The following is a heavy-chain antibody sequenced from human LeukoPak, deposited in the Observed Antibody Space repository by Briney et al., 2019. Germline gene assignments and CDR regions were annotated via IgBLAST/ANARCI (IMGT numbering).Heavy chain of an antibody. CDR1: GGPISSYY. Sequence: PSETLSLTCTVSGGPISSYYWSWIRQPAGKGLEWIGRIYTSGSTNYNPSLKSRVTISLDTSKNQISLKLRSVTAADTAVYYCARGGSWYGDWGQGTLVTVSS. CDR3: ARGGSWYGD. J-gene: IGHJ1*01. V-gene: IGHV4-4*07. CDR2: IYTSGST. D-gene: IGHD6-13*01.